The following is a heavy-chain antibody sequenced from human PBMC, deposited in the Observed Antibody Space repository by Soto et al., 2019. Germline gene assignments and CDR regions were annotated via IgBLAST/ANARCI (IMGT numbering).Heavy chain of an antibody. V-gene: IGHV3-30*18. Sequence: GGSLRLSCAASGFTFRGYGMHWVRQAPGRGLEWVALISYDGSIKYYADSVRGRFTISRDNSKNTLYLQMTSLNAEDTAIYYCAKDRMDHNSVWDPFDIWGQGPRVTVSS. CDR2: ISYDGSIK. J-gene: IGHJ3*02. CDR1: GFTFRGYG. CDR3: AKDRMDHNSVWDPFDI. D-gene: IGHD1-20*01.